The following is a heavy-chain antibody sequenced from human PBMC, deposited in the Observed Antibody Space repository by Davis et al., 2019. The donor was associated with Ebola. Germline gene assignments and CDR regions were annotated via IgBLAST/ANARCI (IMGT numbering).Heavy chain of an antibody. J-gene: IGHJ3*02. D-gene: IGHD5-12*01. CDR3: TTPGGQDSGYDVFDI. Sequence: ASVKVSCKASGYTFTGYYMHWVRQAPGQGPEWMGRINPNSGDTNYAQKFQGRVTVTRDTSTTTVYMDLSSLRSEDTALYYCTTPGGQDSGYDVFDIWGQGTMVTVSS. CDR2: INPNSGDT. V-gene: IGHV1-2*06. CDR1: GYTFTGYY.